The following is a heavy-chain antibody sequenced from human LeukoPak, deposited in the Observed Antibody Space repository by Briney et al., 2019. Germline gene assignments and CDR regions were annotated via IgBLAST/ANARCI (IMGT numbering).Heavy chain of an antibody. CDR3: ARQHTAATAFDY. CDR1: GFTFSSHG. V-gene: IGHV3-30*03. J-gene: IGHJ4*02. Sequence: GRSLRLSCAASGFTFSSHGMHWVRQAPGKGLEWVTFISYDGSNNYYADSVKGRFTISRDNSKNTLFLQMNSLRAEDTAVYYCARQHTAATAFDYWGQGTLVTVSS. CDR2: ISYDGSNN. D-gene: IGHD6-13*01.